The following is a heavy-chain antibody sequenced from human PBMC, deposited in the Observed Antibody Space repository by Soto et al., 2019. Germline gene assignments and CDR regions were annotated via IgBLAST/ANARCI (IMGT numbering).Heavy chain of an antibody. CDR2: ISGSGGST. CDR3: ANSYYDYIWGSYRYTGLGSY. D-gene: IGHD3-16*02. CDR1: GFTFSSYA. Sequence: GGSLRLSCAASGFTFSSYAMSWVRQAPGKGLEWVSAISGSGGSTYYADSVKGRFTISRDNSKNTLYLQMNSLRAEDTAVYYCANSYYDYIWGSYRYTGLGSYWGQGTLVTVSS. J-gene: IGHJ4*02. V-gene: IGHV3-23*01.